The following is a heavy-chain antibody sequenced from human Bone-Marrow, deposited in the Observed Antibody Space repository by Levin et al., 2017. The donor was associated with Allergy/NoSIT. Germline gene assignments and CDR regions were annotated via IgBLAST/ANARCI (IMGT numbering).Heavy chain of an antibody. V-gene: IGHV4-38-2*02. Sequence: SETLSLTCAVSGYSISSDYYWGWIRQPPGEGLEWFGNIYHSGSTYYNPSLKSRVTISVDTSKNQFSLKLTSVTAADTAVYYCAREDATGRFSLDWGQGSLVTVSS. D-gene: IGHD3-10*01. CDR1: GYSISSDYY. CDR2: IYHSGST. CDR3: AREDATGRFSLD. J-gene: IGHJ4*02.